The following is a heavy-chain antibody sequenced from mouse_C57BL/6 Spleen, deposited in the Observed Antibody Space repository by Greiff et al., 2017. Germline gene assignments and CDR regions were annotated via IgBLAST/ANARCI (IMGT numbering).Heavy chain of an antibody. Sequence: EVQLQQSGAELVRPGASVKMSCTASGFNFTDYYMHWVKQRPAQGLEWIGEINPGIGDTKYDPKFQGKATLTADTSSNTAYLQLSSLTSEDTAVYYCATCDSDDYYAMDYWGQGTSVTVSS. J-gene: IGHJ4*01. CDR1: GFNFTDYY. CDR2: INPGIGDT. CDR3: ATCDSDDYYAMDY. V-gene: IGHV14-1*01.